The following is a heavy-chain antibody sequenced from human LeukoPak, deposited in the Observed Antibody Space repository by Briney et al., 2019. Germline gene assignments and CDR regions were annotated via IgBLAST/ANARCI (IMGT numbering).Heavy chain of an antibody. J-gene: IGHJ3*01. CDR2: ISWNSGSI. Sequence: SLRLSCAAAGFTFDYYAIYGGRPAPGGGVGRGSGISWNSGSIGYADAVKGRFTISRDNAKNSLYLQMNRLRAEDTALYYCGSPVVVPAWGQGTTVTASS. D-gene: IGHD2-2*01. V-gene: IGHV3-9*01. CDR1: GFTFDYYA. CDR3: GSPVVVPA.